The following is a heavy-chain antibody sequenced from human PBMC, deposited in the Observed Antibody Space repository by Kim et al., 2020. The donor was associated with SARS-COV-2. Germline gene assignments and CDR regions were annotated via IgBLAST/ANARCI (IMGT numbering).Heavy chain of an antibody. CDR2: ISGSSRTI. D-gene: IGHD6-13*01. V-gene: IGHV3-48*02. CDR3: ARDSGSAGADDY. J-gene: IGHJ4*02. CDR1: GFTFSSYA. Sequence: GGSLRLSCAASGFTFSSYAMSWVRQAPDKGLEWVSYISGSSRTIYYADSVKGRFTISRDNAKNSLYLQMNSLRDEDTALYYCARDSGSAGADDYWGQGTQVTVSS.